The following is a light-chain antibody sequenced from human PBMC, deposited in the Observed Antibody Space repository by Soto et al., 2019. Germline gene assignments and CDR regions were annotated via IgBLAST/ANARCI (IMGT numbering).Light chain of an antibody. Sequence: EIVLTQSPGTLSLSPGERATLSCRTSQSVSSSFLAWYQHKPGQAPRLLIFGASNRAAGIPDRFSGSRSGTDFPLTIGRLEPEDFAVYYCQLYGSSSITFGQGTRLEIK. CDR1: QSVSSSF. V-gene: IGKV3-20*01. CDR2: GAS. J-gene: IGKJ5*01. CDR3: QLYGSSSIT.